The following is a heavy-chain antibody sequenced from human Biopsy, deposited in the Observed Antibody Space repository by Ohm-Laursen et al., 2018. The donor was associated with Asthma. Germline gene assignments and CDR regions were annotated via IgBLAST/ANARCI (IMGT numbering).Heavy chain of an antibody. CDR2: ISGSGDST. V-gene: IGHV3-23*01. D-gene: IGHD1-26*01. CDR3: AKRGSYFDY. CDR1: GFTFSSYG. Sequence: SLRLSCSASGFTFSSYGMHWVRQAPGKGLEWVSAISGSGDSTYYADSVKGRFTISRDKSKNTLYMQMNSLRAEDTAVYYCAKRGSYFDYWGQGTLVTVSS. J-gene: IGHJ4*02.